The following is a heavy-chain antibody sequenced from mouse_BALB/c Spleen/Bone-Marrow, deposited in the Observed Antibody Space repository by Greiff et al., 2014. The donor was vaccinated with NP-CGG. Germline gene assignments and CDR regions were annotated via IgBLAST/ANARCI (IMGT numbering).Heavy chain of an antibody. J-gene: IGHJ2*01. CDR2: ISSGGSYT. CDR1: GFTFSGYA. D-gene: IGHD4-1*01. CDR3: ASLTGRDY. V-gene: IGHV5-9-3*01. Sequence: DVHLVESGGGLVKPGGSLKLSCAASGFTFSGYAMSWVRQTPEKRLEWVATISSGGSYTYYPDSVKGRFTISRDNAKNTLNLQMSSLRSEDTAMYYCASLTGRDYWGQGTTLTVSA.